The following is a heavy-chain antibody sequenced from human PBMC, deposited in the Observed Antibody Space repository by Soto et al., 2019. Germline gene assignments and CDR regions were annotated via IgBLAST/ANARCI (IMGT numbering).Heavy chain of an antibody. V-gene: IGHV1-18*01. J-gene: IGHJ6*02. CDR3: ARDRAGFDWLLSYYYYGMDV. D-gene: IGHD3-9*01. Sequence: APVKVSCQASGFTLTRPGISWVRQAPGQRLEWMGWISAYNGNTNYAQKLQGRVTMTTDTSTSTAYMELRSLRSDDTAVYYCARDRAGFDWLLSYYYYGMDVWGQGTTVTVSS. CDR1: GFTLTRPG. CDR2: ISAYNGNT.